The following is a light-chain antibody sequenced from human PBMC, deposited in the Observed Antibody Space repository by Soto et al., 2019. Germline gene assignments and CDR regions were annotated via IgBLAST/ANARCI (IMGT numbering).Light chain of an antibody. Sequence: EIVMTQSPAPLSVSPGERATLSCRARPSVSINLAWYQQKPGQAPRLLIYGPSTRATGIPARFSGSGSGTEFTLTISSLQSEDFAVYYCQQYNNWPSTFGQGTRLEIK. CDR3: QQYNNWPST. V-gene: IGKV3-15*01. CDR2: GPS. CDR1: PSVSIN. J-gene: IGKJ5*01.